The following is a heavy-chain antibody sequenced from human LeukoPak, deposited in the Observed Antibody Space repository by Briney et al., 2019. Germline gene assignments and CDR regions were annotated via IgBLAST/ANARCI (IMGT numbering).Heavy chain of an antibody. CDR3: AGAAAGMRYFDY. CDR1: GGSISSYY. D-gene: IGHD6-13*01. J-gene: IGHJ4*02. V-gene: IGHV4-59*01. Sequence: SETLSLTCTVSGGSISSYYWSWIRQPPGKELEWIGYIYYSGSTNYNPSLKGRVTISVDTSKKQFSLKLSSVTAADTAVYHCAGAAAGMRYFDYWGQGTLVTVSS. CDR2: IYYSGST.